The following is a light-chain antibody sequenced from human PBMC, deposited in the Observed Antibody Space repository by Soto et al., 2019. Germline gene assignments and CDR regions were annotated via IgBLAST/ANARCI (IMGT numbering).Light chain of an antibody. V-gene: IGKV3-20*01. Sequence: EIELTQSLGTLSLSPGEGATVSCRASQSVNSNLLAWFQQKPGQAPRLLIHDASRRATGIPDRFSGSGSGTDFTLSISRLEPEDFAVYYCHQYVSSPLTFGQGTKLEIK. CDR2: DAS. J-gene: IGKJ2*01. CDR1: QSVNSNL. CDR3: HQYVSSPLT.